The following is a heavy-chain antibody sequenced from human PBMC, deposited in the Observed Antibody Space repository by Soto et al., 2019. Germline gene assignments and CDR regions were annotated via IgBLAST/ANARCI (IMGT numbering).Heavy chain of an antibody. D-gene: IGHD6-6*01. CDR2: IYYSGST. CDR1: GGSITSADHY. Sequence: QVQLQESGPRLVKPSQTLSLTCTVSGGSITSADHYWSWIRQPPGQGLEWIGYIYYSGSTYFHPSLRSRVAMSVDTSKNQFSLKLSSVTAADTAVYYCARGWGGQLVLLYWGQGTLVTVSS. CDR3: ARGWGGQLVLLY. V-gene: IGHV4-30-4*01. J-gene: IGHJ4*02.